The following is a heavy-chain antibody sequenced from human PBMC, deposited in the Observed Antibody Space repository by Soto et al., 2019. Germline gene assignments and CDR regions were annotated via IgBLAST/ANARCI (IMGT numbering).Heavy chain of an antibody. CDR3: ARVAPYYYGSGSYYFDY. J-gene: IGHJ4*02. D-gene: IGHD3-10*01. V-gene: IGHV3-7*01. CDR1: GFTFSIYQ. CDR2: IKQDGSEK. Sequence: GGSLTLSCVPSGFTFSIYQMNWVRPPHGKGLEWVANIKQDGSEKYYVDSVKGRFTISRDNAKNSLYLEMNSLRAEDTAVYYCARVAPYYYGSGSYYFDYWGQGTLVTVSS.